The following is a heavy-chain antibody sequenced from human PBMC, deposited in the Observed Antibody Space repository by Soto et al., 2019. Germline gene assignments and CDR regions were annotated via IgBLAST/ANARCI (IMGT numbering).Heavy chain of an antibody. V-gene: IGHV4-38-2*01. D-gene: IGHD3-16*02. CDR2: IYHSGTT. CDR1: GYSITSDFY. CDR3: ARIGRESTSFYRSFDP. Sequence: GNLALTCLVSGYSITSDFYWGWIREPPGKGLEWIGSIYHSGTTYSDPSLRSRLTISVDTSKNQFSLMLSSVTAADTAVYYCARIGRESTSFYRSFDPWVQGSLVP. J-gene: IGHJ5*02.